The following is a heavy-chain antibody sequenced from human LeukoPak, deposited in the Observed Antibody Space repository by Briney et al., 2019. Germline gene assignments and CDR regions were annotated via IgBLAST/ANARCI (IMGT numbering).Heavy chain of an antibody. J-gene: IGHJ3*02. V-gene: IGHV4-59*01. D-gene: IGHD2-2*01. Sequence: PSETLSLTCTVSGGSISSYYWSWIRQPPGKGLEWIGYIYYSGSTNYNPSLKSRVTISVDTSKNQFSLKLSSVTAADTAVYYCARGASDIVVVPAARPQGAFDIWGQGTMVTVSS. CDR1: GGSISSYY. CDR3: ARGASDIVVVPAARPQGAFDI. CDR2: IYYSGST.